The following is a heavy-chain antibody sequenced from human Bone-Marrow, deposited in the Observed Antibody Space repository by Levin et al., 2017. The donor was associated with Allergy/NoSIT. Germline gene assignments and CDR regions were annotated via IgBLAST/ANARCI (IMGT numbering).Heavy chain of an antibody. V-gene: IGHV3-21*01. CDR2: ISSSSSYI. CDR1: GFTFSSYS. Sequence: GGSLRLSCAASGFTFSSYSMNWVRQAPGKGLEWVSSISSSSSYIYYADSVKGRFTISRDNAKNSLYLQMNSLRAEDTAVYYCTPRQFSHSPTRTKYNWFDPWGQGTLVTVSS. CDR3: TPRQFSHSPTRTKYNWFDP. D-gene: IGHD2-15*01. J-gene: IGHJ5*02.